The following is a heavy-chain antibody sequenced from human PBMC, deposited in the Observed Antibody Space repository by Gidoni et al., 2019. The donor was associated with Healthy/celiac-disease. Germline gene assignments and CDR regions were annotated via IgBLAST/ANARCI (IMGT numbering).Heavy chain of an antibody. CDR3: ARTNRINFDY. Sequence: QVQLQESGPGLVKPSETLSLTCTVSGGSISSYYWSWIRQPPGKGLEWIGYIYYSGSTNYNPSLKSRVTISVDTSKNQFSLKLSSVTAADTAVYYCARTNRINFDYWGQGTLVTVSS. J-gene: IGHJ4*02. D-gene: IGHD2-8*01. V-gene: IGHV4-59*08. CDR1: GGSISSYY. CDR2: IYYSGST.